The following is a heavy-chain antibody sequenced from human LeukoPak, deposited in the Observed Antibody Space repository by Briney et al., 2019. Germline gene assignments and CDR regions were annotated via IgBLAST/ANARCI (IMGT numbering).Heavy chain of an antibody. J-gene: IGHJ5*02. V-gene: IGHV4-38-2*02. D-gene: IGHD6-19*01. CDR1: GYSISSGYY. CDR2: IYHSGST. Sequence: KPSEILSLTCTVSGYSISSGYYWGWIRQPPRKGLEWIGSIYHSGSTYYNPSLKSRVTISVDTSKNQFSLKLSSVTAADTAVYYCARVIAVAGTGYWFDPWGQGTLVTVSS. CDR3: ARVIAVAGTGYWFDP.